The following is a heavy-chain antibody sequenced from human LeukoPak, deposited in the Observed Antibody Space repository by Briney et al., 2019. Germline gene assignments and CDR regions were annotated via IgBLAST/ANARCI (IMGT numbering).Heavy chain of an antibody. V-gene: IGHV3-21*01. CDR3: ARVAGLVRYFDWLVFVDY. CDR1: GFTFSSYS. J-gene: IGHJ4*02. Sequence: GGSLRLSCAASGFTFSSYSMNWVRQAPGKGLGWVSSISSSSSYIYYADSVKGRFTISRDNAKNSLYLQMNSLRAEDTAVYYCARVAGLVRYFDWLVFVDYWGQGTLVTVSS. D-gene: IGHD3-9*01. CDR2: ISSSSSYI.